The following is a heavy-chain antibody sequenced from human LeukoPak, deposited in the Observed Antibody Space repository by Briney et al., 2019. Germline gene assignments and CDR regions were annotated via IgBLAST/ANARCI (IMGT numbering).Heavy chain of an antibody. CDR2: IRYDGSNK. D-gene: IGHD2-2*02. Sequence: GGSLRLSCAASGFTFSSYGMHWVRQVPGKGLEWVAFIRYDGSNKYYADSVKGRFTISRDNSKNTLYLQMNSLRAEDTAVYYCAKDQGGCSSTSCYRVFDYWGQGTLVTVSS. CDR3: AKDQGGCSSTSCYRVFDY. V-gene: IGHV3-30*02. CDR1: GFTFSSYG. J-gene: IGHJ4*02.